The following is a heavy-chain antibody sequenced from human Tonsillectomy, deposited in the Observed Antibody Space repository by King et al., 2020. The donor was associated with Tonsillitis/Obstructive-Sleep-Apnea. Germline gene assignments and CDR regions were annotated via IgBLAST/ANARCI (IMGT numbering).Heavy chain of an antibody. D-gene: IGHD6-19*01. CDR3: ARCPLSAGAPSDFDY. CDR1: GGSFSGYY. J-gene: IGHJ4*02. Sequence: VQLQQWGAGLLKPSETLSLTCAVYGGSFSGYYWSWIRQPPGKGLEWIGEINHSGSTNYNPSLKSRVTISVDTSKNQFSLKLSPVTAADTAVYYCARCPLSAGAPSDFDYWGQGTLVTVSS. CDR2: INHSGST. V-gene: IGHV4-34*01.